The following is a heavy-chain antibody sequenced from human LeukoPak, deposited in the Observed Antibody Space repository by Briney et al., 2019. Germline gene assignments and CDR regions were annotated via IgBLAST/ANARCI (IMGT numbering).Heavy chain of an antibody. V-gene: IGHV1-18*01. CDR3: ARSGHIVVVPAAGDPVSDY. J-gene: IGHJ4*02. CDR2: VSAYNGNT. D-gene: IGHD2-2*01. CDR1: GYTFTSYG. Sequence: ASVKVSCKASGYTFTSYGIRWVRQAPGQGLEWMGWVSAYNGNTNYAQKLQGRVTMTTGTSTSTAYMELRSLRSDDTAVYYCARSGHIVVVPAAGDPVSDYWGQGTLVTVSS.